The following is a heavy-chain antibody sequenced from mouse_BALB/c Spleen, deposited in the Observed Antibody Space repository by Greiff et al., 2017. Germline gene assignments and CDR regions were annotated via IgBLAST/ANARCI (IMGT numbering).Heavy chain of an antibody. CDR1: GYTFTSYW. CDR3: AREGITTVVEFDY. V-gene: IGHV1-69*02. CDR2: IDPSDSET. Sequence: VKLQQPGAELVKPGAPVKLSCKASGYTFTSYWMNWVKQRPGRGLEWIGRIDPSDSETHYNQKFKDKATLTVDKSSSTAYIQLSSLTSEDSAVYYCAREGITTVVEFDYWGQGTTLTVSS. J-gene: IGHJ2*01. D-gene: IGHD1-1*01.